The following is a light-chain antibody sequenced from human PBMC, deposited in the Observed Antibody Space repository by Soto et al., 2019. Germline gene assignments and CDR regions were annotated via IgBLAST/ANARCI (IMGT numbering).Light chain of an antibody. Sequence: QSVLTQPPSASGTPGQRVTISCSGSSSNIGSNTVNWYQQLPGTAPKLLIYSNNHRPSGVPDRFSGSKSDTSASLAITGLQAEDEADYYCQSYDSSLSGYVFGSGTKVTVL. CDR3: QSYDSSLSGYV. CDR1: SSNIGSNT. J-gene: IGLJ1*01. V-gene: IGLV1-44*01. CDR2: SNN.